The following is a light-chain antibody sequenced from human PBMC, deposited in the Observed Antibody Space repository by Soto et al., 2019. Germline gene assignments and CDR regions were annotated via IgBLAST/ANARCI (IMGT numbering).Light chain of an antibody. J-gene: IGLJ1*01. CDR2: GSS. Sequence: QSVLTQPPSVSGAPGQRVTISCTGSSSNIGAGYDVHWYQQLPGTAPKVLFYGSSYRPSGVPDRFSGSKSGTSASLAITGLQAEDEADYYCQSYDSSMSGYVFGTGTKVTVL. CDR3: QSYDSSMSGYV. V-gene: IGLV1-40*01. CDR1: SSNIGAGYD.